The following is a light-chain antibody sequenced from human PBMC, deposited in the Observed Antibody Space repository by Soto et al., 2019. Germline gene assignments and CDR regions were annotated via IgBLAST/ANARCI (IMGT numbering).Light chain of an antibody. CDR3: GTWDSSLTTYV. Sequence: QSVLTQPPSVSAAPGQKVTISCSGSSSDIGRNYVSWYQHLPGTAPKLLIYENNKRPSGIPDRLSGSKSGSSATLGITGLQTGDEADYYCGTWDSSLTTYVFGPGTKVTV. CDR2: ENN. CDR1: SSDIGRNY. J-gene: IGLJ1*01. V-gene: IGLV1-51*02.